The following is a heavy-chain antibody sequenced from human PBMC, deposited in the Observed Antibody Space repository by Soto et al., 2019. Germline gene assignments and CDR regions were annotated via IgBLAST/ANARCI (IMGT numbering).Heavy chain of an antibody. V-gene: IGHV4-30-2*01. J-gene: IGHJ2*01. CDR1: GGSISSGGYS. CDR3: ARDGVSGSPDSFFNV. CDR2: IFHSGST. D-gene: IGHD1-26*01. Sequence: QLQLQESGSGLVKPSQTLSLTCAVSGGSISSGGYSWSWLRQPPGKGLEWIGYIFHSGSTYYNPFLKYGVTISVDGSKNHFVLKLSSVTAADTVVYYCARDGVSGSPDSFFNVWGRGTLVTVSS.